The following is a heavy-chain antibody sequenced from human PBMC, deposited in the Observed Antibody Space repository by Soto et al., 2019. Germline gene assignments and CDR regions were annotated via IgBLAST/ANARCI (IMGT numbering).Heavy chain of an antibody. CDR3: ARFKYCSSTSCYLDRMDY. J-gene: IGHJ4*02. CDR1: GGTFSSYA. Sequence: PVKVSCKASGGTFSSYAINWVRQAPGQGLEWMGGIIPIFGTANYAQKFQGRVTITADESTSTAYMELSSLRSEDTAVYYCARFKYCSSTSCYLDRMDYRGQGTFVTVSS. D-gene: IGHD2-2*01. V-gene: IGHV1-69*13. CDR2: IIPIFGTA.